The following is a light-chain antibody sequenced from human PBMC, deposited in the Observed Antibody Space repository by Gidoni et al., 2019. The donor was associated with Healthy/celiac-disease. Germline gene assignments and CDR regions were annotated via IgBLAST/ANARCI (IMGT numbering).Light chain of an antibody. J-gene: IGKJ2*01. V-gene: IGKV1-5*01. CDR1: QSISSW. CDR3: QQYNSYSGMYT. Sequence: DIQMTQSPSTLSASVGDRVTITCRASQSISSWFGWYQQEPGKAPKLLIYDASSLESGVPSRFSGSGSGTEFTLTISSLQPDDFATYYCQQYNSYSGMYTFGQGTKLEIK. CDR2: DAS.